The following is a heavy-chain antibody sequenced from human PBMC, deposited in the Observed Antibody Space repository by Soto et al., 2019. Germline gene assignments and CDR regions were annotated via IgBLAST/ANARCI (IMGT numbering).Heavy chain of an antibody. Sequence: GGSLRLSCAASGFTFSSYAMHWVRQAPGKGLEWVAVISYDGSNKYYADSVKGRFTISRDNSKNTLYLQMNSLRAEDTAVYYCARVSGGGALKKFDYWGQGTLVTVSS. CDR3: ARVSGGGALKKFDY. CDR2: ISYDGSNK. V-gene: IGHV3-30-3*01. CDR1: GFTFSSYA. D-gene: IGHD1-26*01. J-gene: IGHJ4*02.